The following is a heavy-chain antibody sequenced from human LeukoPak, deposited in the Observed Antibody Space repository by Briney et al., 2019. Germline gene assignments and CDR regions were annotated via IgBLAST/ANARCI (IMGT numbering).Heavy chain of an antibody. D-gene: IGHD3-10*01. J-gene: IGHJ6*03. CDR1: GGSFSGYY. Sequence: SETLSLTCAVYGGSFSGYYWGWIRQPPGKGLEWMGEINHSGSTNYNPSLKSRVTISVDTSKNQFSLKLSSVTAADTAVYYCARGPPLWFGEIYYYYMDVWGKGTTVTVSS. CDR3: ARGPPLWFGEIYYYYMDV. V-gene: IGHV4-34*01. CDR2: INHSGST.